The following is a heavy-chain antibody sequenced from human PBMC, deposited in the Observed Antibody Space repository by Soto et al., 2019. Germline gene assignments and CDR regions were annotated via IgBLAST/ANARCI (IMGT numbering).Heavy chain of an antibody. Sequence: GGSLRLSCAASGFTFSDYYMSWIRQAPGKGLEWVSYISSSGSTIYYADSVEGRFTISRDNAKNSLYLQMNSLRAEDTAVYYCARMGIFDILTGLDWFDPWGQGTLVTVSS. D-gene: IGHD3-9*01. CDR3: ARMGIFDILTGLDWFDP. J-gene: IGHJ5*02. CDR1: GFTFSDYY. V-gene: IGHV3-11*01. CDR2: ISSSGSTI.